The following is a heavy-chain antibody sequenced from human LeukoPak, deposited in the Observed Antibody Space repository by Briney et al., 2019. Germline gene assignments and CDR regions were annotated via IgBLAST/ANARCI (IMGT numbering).Heavy chain of an antibody. CDR3: ARGNHWFDP. Sequence: PSQTLSLTCTVSGGSISSGSYYWSWIRQPAGKGLEWIGRIYTSGSTNYNPSLKSRVTISVDTSKNQFSLKLSSVTAADTAVYYCARGNHWFDPWGQGTLVTVSS. CDR1: GGSISSGSYY. V-gene: IGHV4-61*02. CDR2: IYTSGST. J-gene: IGHJ5*02.